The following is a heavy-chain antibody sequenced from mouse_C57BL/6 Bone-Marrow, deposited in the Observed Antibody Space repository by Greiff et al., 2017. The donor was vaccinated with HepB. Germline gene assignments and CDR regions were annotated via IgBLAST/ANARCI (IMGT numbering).Heavy chain of an antibody. CDR3: ARPVYGNYEYFDV. V-gene: IGHV1-64*01. Sequence: VQLQQSGAELVKPGASVKLSCKASGYTFTSYWMHWVKQRPGQGLEWIGMIHPNSGSTNYNEKFKSKATLTVDKSSSTAYMQLSSLTSEDSAVYYCARPVYGNYEYFDVWGTGTTVTVSS. CDR2: IHPNSGST. J-gene: IGHJ1*03. D-gene: IGHD2-1*01. CDR1: GYTFTSYW.